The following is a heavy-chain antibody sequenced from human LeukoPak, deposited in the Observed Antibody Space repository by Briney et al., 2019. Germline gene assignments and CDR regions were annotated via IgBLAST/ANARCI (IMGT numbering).Heavy chain of an antibody. D-gene: IGHD6-13*01. V-gene: IGHV5-51*03. CDR3: ARVGIAASGTFDY. J-gene: IGHJ4*02. CDR2: IWPRDSST. Sequence: PGESLKISCKGSGYTFTNYWIGWVRQMPGQGLEWMGIIWPRDSSTKYTPSFEGQVTMSADKSISVAYLQWSSLKASDTAIYYCARVGIAASGTFDYWGQGILVTVSS. CDR1: GYTFTNYW.